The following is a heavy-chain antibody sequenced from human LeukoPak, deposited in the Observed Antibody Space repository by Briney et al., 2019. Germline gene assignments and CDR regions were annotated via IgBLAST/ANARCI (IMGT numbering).Heavy chain of an antibody. CDR3: ARDLLYSSGFYYYYGMDV. CDR1: GYTFTGYY. V-gene: IGHV1-2*02. Sequence: ASVKVSCKASGYTFTGYYMHWVRQAPGQGLEWMGWINPNSGGTNYAQKFQGRVTMTRDTSISTAYMELSRLRSDDTAVHYCARDLLYSSGFYYYYGMDVWGQGTTVTVSS. D-gene: IGHD6-19*01. J-gene: IGHJ6*02. CDR2: INPNSGGT.